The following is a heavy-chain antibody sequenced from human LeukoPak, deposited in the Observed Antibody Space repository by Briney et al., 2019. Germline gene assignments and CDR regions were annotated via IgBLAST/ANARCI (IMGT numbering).Heavy chain of an antibody. D-gene: IGHD6-13*01. CDR1: GYTFSTYY. V-gene: IGHV1-46*01. J-gene: IGHJ4*02. CDR3: ARESGDITAPKKNFDF. CDR2: INPSDIKK. Sequence: GASVKVSCKTSGYTFSTYYVHWVRQPPGQGLEWMAAINPSDIKKYYAQEFQGRVAVTWDTSTSTVYMELSSLRSEDTAVYYCARESGDITAPKKNFDFWGQGTLITVSS.